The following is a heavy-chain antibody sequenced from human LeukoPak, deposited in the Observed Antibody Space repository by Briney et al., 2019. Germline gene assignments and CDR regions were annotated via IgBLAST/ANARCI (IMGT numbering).Heavy chain of an antibody. J-gene: IGHJ5*02. D-gene: IGHD3-22*01. CDR1: GDSIRTYN. Sequence: SETLSLTCNVTGDSIRTYNWSCIRHPAGEGLEWIGRINTSWSTMYNSSLKRRVAISVDASNNPGCLRLPSVTGAGTAVYCGASSMGYYYDRSGPTGWFDPWGQGTLVSVSS. CDR2: INTSWST. CDR3: ASSMGYYYDRSGPTGWFDP. V-gene: IGHV4-4*07.